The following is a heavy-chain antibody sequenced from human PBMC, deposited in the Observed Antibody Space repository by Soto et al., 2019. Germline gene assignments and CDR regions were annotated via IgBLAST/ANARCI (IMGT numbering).Heavy chain of an antibody. CDR1: GFTFNNYG. CDR3: VKERMEQYQVLPFFEY. J-gene: IGHJ4*02. CDR2: ISYDGSNK. Sequence: QVQLVEAGGGVVQPGRSLRLSCAASGFTFNNYGMHWVRQAPGKGLEWVAVISYDGSNKYYADSVKGRFTISRDNSKNTLYLQMNSLKAEDTAIYYRVKERMEQYQVLPFFEYWGQGTQVTVSS. V-gene: IGHV3-30*18. D-gene: IGHD2-2*01.